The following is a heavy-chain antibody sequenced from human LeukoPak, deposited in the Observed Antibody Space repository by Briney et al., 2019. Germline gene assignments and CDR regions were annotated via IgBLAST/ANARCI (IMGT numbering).Heavy chain of an antibody. J-gene: IGHJ4*02. CDR1: GGSINSYY. CDR2: IYHSSVT. CDR3: ARGGYYDGSGYFDSKYDY. D-gene: IGHD3-22*01. Sequence: PSETLSLTCTVSGGSINSYYWSWIRQPPGKGLEWIGYIYHSSVTNYRPSLKSRLTISLDTSKNQLSLKLSSVTAADTAVYYCARGGYYDGSGYFDSKYDYWGQGTLVTVSS. V-gene: IGHV4-59*01.